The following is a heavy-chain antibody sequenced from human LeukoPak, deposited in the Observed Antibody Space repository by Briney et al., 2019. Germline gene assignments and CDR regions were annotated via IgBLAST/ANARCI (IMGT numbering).Heavy chain of an antibody. V-gene: IGHV4-31*03. CDR2: IYYSGST. CDR1: GGSISSGGYY. J-gene: IGHJ5*02. CDR3: ARAARNYVGDWFDP. Sequence: SETLSLTCTVSGGSISSGGYYWSWIRQHPGKGLEWIGYIYYSGSTYYNPSLKSRVTISVDTSKNQFSLKLSSVTAADTAVYYCARAARNYVGDWFDPWGQGTLVTVSS. D-gene: IGHD4-11*01.